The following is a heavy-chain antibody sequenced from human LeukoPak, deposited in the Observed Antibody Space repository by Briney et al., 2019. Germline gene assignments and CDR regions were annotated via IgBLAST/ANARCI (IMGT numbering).Heavy chain of an antibody. V-gene: IGHV1-2*02. Sequence: ASVKVSCKASGYTFTGYYMHWVRQAPGQGLGWMGWINPNSGGTNYAQKFQGRVTMTRDTSISTAYMELSRLRSDDTAVYYCARDLHDYYDSSGYYPRWGQGTLVTVSS. D-gene: IGHD3-22*01. CDR1: GYTFTGYY. CDR3: ARDLHDYYDSSGYYPR. J-gene: IGHJ4*02. CDR2: INPNSGGT.